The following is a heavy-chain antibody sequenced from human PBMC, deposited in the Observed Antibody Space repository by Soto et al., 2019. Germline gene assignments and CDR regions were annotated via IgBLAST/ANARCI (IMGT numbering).Heavy chain of an antibody. Sequence: SETLSLTCAVSCGSISSSNWWSWVRQPPGKGLEWIGEIYHSGSTNYNPSLKSRVTISVDKSKNQFSLKLSSVTAADTAVYYCARGPYCGGDCYFGPSNWFDPWGQGTLVTVSS. CDR1: CGSISSSNW. CDR2: IYHSGST. V-gene: IGHV4-4*02. D-gene: IGHD2-21*02. CDR3: ARGPYCGGDCYFGPSNWFDP. J-gene: IGHJ5*02.